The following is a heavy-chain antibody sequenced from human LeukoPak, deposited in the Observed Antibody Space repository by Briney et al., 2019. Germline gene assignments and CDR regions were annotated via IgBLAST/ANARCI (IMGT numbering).Heavy chain of an antibody. CDR2: ISGSGGST. D-gene: IGHD3-22*01. CDR3: AKGGYYDSSGPFDY. J-gene: IGHJ4*02. CDR1: GFTFSSYG. V-gene: IGHV3-23*01. Sequence: PGGSLRLSCAASGFTFSSYGMSWVRQAPGKGLEWVSAISGSGGSTYYADSVKGRFTISRDNSKNTLYLQMNSLRAEDTAVYYCAKGGYYDSSGPFDYWGQGTLVTVSS.